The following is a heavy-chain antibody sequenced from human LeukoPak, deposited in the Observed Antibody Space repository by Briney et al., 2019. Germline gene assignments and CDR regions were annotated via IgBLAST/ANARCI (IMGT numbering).Heavy chain of an antibody. J-gene: IGHJ3*02. CDR1: GYTFTSYG. CDR2: ISAYNGNT. CDR3: ASPQYSSGWYPNDDAFDI. V-gene: IGHV1-18*01. Sequence: ASVKVSCKASGYTFTSYGISWVRQAPGQGLEWMGWISAYNGNTNYAQKLQGRVTMTTDTSTSTAYMELRSLRSDDTAVYYCASPQYSSGWYPNDDAFDIWGQGTMVTVSS. D-gene: IGHD6-19*01.